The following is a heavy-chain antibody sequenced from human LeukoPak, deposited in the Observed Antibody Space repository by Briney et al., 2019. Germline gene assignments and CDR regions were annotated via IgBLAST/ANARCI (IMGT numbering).Heavy chain of an antibody. CDR1: GYTFINHD. CDR3: ARDRDRSVKSGSLQIGIWFDP. CDR2: MNSNSGNT. J-gene: IGHJ5*02. D-gene: IGHD2-15*01. V-gene: IGHV1-8*03. Sequence: ASVKVSCKGYGYTFINHDIDWVRQAAGQGLEWMGWMNSNSGNTGYAQKFQGRVTFTRDTSISTAYMELYSLTSDDTAVYYCARDRDRSVKSGSLQIGIWFDPWGQGTLVTVSS.